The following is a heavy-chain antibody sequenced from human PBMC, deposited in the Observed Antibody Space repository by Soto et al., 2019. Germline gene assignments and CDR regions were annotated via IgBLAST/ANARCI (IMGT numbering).Heavy chain of an antibody. V-gene: IGHV4-59*08. J-gene: IGHJ5*02. D-gene: IGHD5-18*01. CDR1: GDSISNYY. Sequence: SETLSLTCTVSGDSISNYYWSWIRQPPGKGLEWIGYFSYRGSTNYNPSLKSRVTISVDTSKNQFSLKLSSVTAADTAVYYCARASYGYDWFDPWGQGTLVTVSS. CDR3: ARASYGYDWFDP. CDR2: FSYRGST.